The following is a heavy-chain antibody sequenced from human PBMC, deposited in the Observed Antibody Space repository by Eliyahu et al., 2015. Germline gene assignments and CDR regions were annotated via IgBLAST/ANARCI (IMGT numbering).Heavy chain of an antibody. CDR2: ISAGGDTT. J-gene: IGHJ4*02. CDR1: GFXFXAYA. D-gene: IGHD2/OR15-2a*01. V-gene: IGHV3-23*01. Sequence: VQLLESGGGSVQXGGSLRLSCVVXGFXFXAYATXWVRQAPGKGLGWVSGISAGGDTTDYADSVKGRFTVSRDNSKNTLYLQMHSLRADDTAVYYCAKDIYGRTITASFDYWGQGTLVTVSS. CDR3: AKDIYGRTITASFDY.